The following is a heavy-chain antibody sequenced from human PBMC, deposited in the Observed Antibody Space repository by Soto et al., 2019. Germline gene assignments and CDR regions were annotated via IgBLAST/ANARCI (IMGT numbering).Heavy chain of an antibody. D-gene: IGHD1-26*01. V-gene: IGHV3-15*07. Sequence: GGSLRLSCSASGFTFSNAWMNWVRQAPGKGLEWVGRIKSKTDGGTTDYAAPVKGRFTISRDDSKNTLYLQMNSLKTEDTAVYYCTLKWELPYDYYYYGMDVWGQGTTVTVSS. J-gene: IGHJ6*02. CDR1: GFTFSNAW. CDR3: TLKWELPYDYYYYGMDV. CDR2: IKSKTDGGTT.